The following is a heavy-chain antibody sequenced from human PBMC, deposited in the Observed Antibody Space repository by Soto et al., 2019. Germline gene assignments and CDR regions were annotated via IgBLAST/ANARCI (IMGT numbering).Heavy chain of an antibody. CDR3: VRPRPSGENYGMDV. CDR2: IYYRGNT. Sequence: SETLSLTCTVSGGSISSHYWSWVRQAPGKGLEWIGCIYYRGNTFYNPSLKSRGTISVDTSNNQFSLKLDSVTPADTAVYYCVRPRPSGENYGMDVWGQGTTVTVSS. CDR1: GGSISSHY. V-gene: IGHV4-59*11. J-gene: IGHJ6*02. D-gene: IGHD3-16*01.